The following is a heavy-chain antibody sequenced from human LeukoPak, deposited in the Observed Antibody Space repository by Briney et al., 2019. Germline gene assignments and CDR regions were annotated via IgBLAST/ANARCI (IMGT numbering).Heavy chain of an antibody. J-gene: IGHJ5*02. CDR1: GGTFSSYA. D-gene: IGHD3-10*01. Sequence: SVKVSCKASGGTFSSYAISWVRQAPGQGLEWMGRIIPILGIANYAQKFQGRVTITADKSTSTAYMELSSLRSEDTAVYYCARVLSDIPNWFDPWGQGTLVTVSS. V-gene: IGHV1-69*04. CDR3: ARVLSDIPNWFDP. CDR2: IIPILGIA.